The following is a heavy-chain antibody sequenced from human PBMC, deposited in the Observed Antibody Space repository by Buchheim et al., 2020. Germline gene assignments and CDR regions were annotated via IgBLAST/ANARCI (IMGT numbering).Heavy chain of an antibody. CDR1: GFTFSSYG. V-gene: IGHV3-30*18. J-gene: IGHJ6*02. D-gene: IGHD3-3*01. CDR3: AKEVFFSSYGMDV. Sequence: QVQLVESGGGVVQPGRSLRLSCAASGFTFSSYGMHWVRQAPGKGLEWVAVISYDGSTKYYADSVKGRFTIPSDNSKNTAYLQMNSLRAEDTAVYYCAKEVFFSSYGMDVWGQGTT. CDR2: ISYDGSTK.